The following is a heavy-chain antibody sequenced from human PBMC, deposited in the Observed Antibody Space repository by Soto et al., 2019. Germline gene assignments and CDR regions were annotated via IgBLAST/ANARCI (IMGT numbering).Heavy chain of an antibody. V-gene: IGHV4-4*02. CDR3: ARESISYGSVYYYYGMDV. Sequence: TLSLTCAVSGGSISSSNWWSWVRQPPGKGLEWIGEIYHSGSTNYNPSLKSRVTISVDKSKNQFSLKLSSVTAADTAVYYCARESISYGSVYYYYGMDVWGQGTTVTVSS. D-gene: IGHD5-18*01. CDR2: IYHSGST. CDR1: GGSISSSNW. J-gene: IGHJ6*02.